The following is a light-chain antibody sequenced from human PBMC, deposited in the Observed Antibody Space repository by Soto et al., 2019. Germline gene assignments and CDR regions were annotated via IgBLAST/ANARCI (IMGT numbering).Light chain of an antibody. Sequence: IVLTQSPGTLSLSPGERATLACRASQSVGRDYLAWYQQKPGQAPRLLLYRTSTRATGIPDRFSGSGSGTDFTLTISRLEPEDSAVYYCQQYGSSSYTFGQGTKLEIK. V-gene: IGKV3-20*01. CDR3: QQYGSSSYT. CDR1: QSVGRDY. J-gene: IGKJ2*01. CDR2: RTS.